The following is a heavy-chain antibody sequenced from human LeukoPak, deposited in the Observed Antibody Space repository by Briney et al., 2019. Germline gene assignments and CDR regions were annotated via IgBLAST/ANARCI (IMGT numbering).Heavy chain of an antibody. CDR2: ISGSGTTT. CDR3: VRWNHVDD. V-gene: IGHV3-23*01. D-gene: IGHD1-14*01. J-gene: IGHJ4*02. CDR1: GLAFSDNN. Sequence: GLLWFSPAASGLAFSDNNVGLVGRGPGKGLEWVSAISGSGTTTYFADSVKGRFTISRDNSKNTLYLQMNSLRAEDTAVYYCVRWNHVDDWGQGTLVTVSS.